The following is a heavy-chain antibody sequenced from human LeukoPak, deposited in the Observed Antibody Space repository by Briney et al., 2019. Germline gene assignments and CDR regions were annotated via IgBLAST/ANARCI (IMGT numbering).Heavy chain of an antibody. J-gene: IGHJ4*02. D-gene: IGHD6-6*01. CDR2: INHSGST. CDR1: GGSFSGYY. CDR3: ARKSTAARHRPFDY. V-gene: IGHV4-34*01. Sequence: SETLSPTCAVYGGSFSGYYWSWIRQPPGKGLEWIGEINHSGSTNYNPSLKSRVTISVDTSKNQFSLKLSSVTAADTAVYYCARKSTAARHRPFDYWGQGTLVTVSS.